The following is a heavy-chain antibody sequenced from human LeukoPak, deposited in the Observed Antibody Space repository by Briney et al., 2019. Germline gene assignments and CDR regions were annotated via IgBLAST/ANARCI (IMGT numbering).Heavy chain of an antibody. CDR3: ARDYWRSIEY. V-gene: IGHV3-7*03. D-gene: IGHD2-2*01. Sequence: PGGSLRLSCAASGFTFSNYWMSWVRQAPRKGLEWVAIINEDGNTKYYVDSLKGRFVISRDNAKNSLYLQMSGLRADDTAVYYCARDYWRSIEYWGQGALVTVSS. CDR2: INEDGNTK. J-gene: IGHJ4*02. CDR1: GFTFSNYW.